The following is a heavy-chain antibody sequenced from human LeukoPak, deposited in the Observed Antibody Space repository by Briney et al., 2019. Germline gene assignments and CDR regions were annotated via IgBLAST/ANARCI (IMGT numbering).Heavy chain of an antibody. V-gene: IGHV4-59*01. CDR2: IYYSGST. CDR3: ARFITMVRGAKNWFDP. D-gene: IGHD3-10*01. J-gene: IGHJ5*02. Sequence: PSETLSLTCTVSGGSISSYYWSWIRQPPGKGLEWIGYIYYSGSTNYNPSLKSRVTISVDTSKSQFSLKLSSVTAADTAVYYCARFITMVRGAKNWFDPWGQGTLVTVSS. CDR1: GGSISSYY.